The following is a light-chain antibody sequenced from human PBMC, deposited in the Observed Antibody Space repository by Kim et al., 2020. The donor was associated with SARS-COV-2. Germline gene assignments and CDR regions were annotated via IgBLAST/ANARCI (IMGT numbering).Light chain of an antibody. Sequence: DIQMTQSPSTLSASVGDRVTITCRASQSVSSWLAWYQQKPGKAPKLLIYKASTLEGGVPSRFSGRGSGTEFTLTINTLPPDDFATYSCQQYGSHPYTFGQGTKLEI. CDR2: KAS. J-gene: IGKJ2*01. V-gene: IGKV1-5*03. CDR3: QQYGSHPYT. CDR1: QSVSSW.